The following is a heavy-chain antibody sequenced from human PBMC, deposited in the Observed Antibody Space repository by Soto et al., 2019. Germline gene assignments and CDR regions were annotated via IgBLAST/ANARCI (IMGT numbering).Heavy chain of an antibody. CDR1: GFTFSSYW. CDR2: IKHYGSEK. J-gene: IGHJ5*02. V-gene: IGHV3-7*01. CDR3: ASARHIGP. Sequence: PGGSLRLSCVASGFTFSSYWMSWVRQAPGKGLEWVANIKHYGSEKYYVDSVKGRFTISRDNAENSLYLQMNSLRVEDTGVYYCASARHIGPWGQGTLVTVS. D-gene: IGHD2-21*01.